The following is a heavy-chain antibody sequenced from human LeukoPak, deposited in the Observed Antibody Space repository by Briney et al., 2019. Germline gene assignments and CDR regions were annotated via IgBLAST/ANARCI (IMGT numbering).Heavy chain of an antibody. D-gene: IGHD3-22*01. J-gene: IGHJ3*02. Sequence: KPGGSLRLSCAASGFTFSSYSMNWVRQAPGKGLEWVSSISSSSSYIYYADSVKGRFTISRDNAKNSLYLQMNGLRAEDTAVYYCARVLAGYYDSSGYSGNDAFDIWGQGTMVTVSS. V-gene: IGHV3-21*01. CDR2: ISSSSSYI. CDR1: GFTFSSYS. CDR3: ARVLAGYYDSSGYSGNDAFDI.